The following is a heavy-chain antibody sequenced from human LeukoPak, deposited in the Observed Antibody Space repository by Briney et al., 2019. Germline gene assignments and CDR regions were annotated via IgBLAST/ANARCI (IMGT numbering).Heavy chain of an antibody. J-gene: IGHJ1*01. CDR3: TTDRYYDNSELQFQH. V-gene: IGHV3-15*01. Sequence: GGSLRLSCAASGVTLNNAWMSWVRQAPGKGLEWLGRIKRETDGGTIDYAAPVKGRFTISRDDSRNTLYLQMDSLKIEDTAVYYCTTDRYYDNSELQFQHWGQGTLVTVSS. CDR2: IKRETDGGTI. D-gene: IGHD3-22*01. CDR1: GVTLNNAW.